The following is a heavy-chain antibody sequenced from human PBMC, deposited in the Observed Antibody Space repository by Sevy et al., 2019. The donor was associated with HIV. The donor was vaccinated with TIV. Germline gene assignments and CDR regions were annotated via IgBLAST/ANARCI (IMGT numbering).Heavy chain of an antibody. CDR2: MNPNSGNT. CDR3: ARGQTGTTYYYYYYDMDV. D-gene: IGHD1-7*01. Sequence: ASVKVSCKACGYTFTSYDINWVRQATGQGLEWMGWMNPNSGNTGYAQKFQGRVTMTRNTSIRTAYLELSSLRSEDTAVYYCARGQTGTTYYYYYYDMDVWGKGTTVTVSS. CDR1: GYTFTSYD. V-gene: IGHV1-8*01. J-gene: IGHJ6*03.